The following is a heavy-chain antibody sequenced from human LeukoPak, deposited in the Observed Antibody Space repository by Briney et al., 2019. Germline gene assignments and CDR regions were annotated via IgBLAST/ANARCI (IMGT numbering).Heavy chain of an antibody. CDR1: GFTFSTYW. V-gene: IGHV3-74*01. CDR3: ARDRETYYDILTGYYTLGDAFDF. J-gene: IGHJ3*01. Sequence: GGSLRLSCAASGFTFSTYWMHWVRQAPGKGLVWVSRINRDGSRTSYADSVKGRFTTSRDNAKNTLYLQMNSLRAEDTAVYYCARDRETYYDILTGYYTLGDAFDFWGQGTMVTVSS. CDR2: INRDGSRT. D-gene: IGHD3-9*01.